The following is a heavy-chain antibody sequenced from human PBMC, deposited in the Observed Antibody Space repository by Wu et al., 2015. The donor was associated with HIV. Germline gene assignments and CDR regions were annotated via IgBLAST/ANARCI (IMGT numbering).Heavy chain of an antibody. CDR1: GYTLTELS. V-gene: IGHV1-24*01. J-gene: IGHJ6*01. CDR3: ATDRRGLLWVRGVIVGPVDV. CDR2: FDPEDGET. D-gene: IGHD3-10*01. Sequence: QVQLVQSGAEVKKPGASVKVSCKVSGYTLTELSMHWVRQAPGKGLEWMGGFDPEDGETIYAQKFQGRVTMTEDTSTDTAYMELSSLRSEDTAVYYCATDRRGLLWVRGVIVGPVDVWGQRGPRSPSPQ.